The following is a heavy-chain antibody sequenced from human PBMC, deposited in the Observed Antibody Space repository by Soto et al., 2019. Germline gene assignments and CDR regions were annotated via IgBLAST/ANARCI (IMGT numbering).Heavy chain of an antibody. V-gene: IGHV2-26*01. Sequence: QVTLRESGPVLLKPTETLTLTCNVSGFSLTTGRMGVSWIRQPPGKALEWLAHIFSDAERSYSTSLQGRLTISTDGSGSQVVLIMTNMGPVDTGTYFCVRMHADSYSYSYALDVWGQGTTVTVSS. CDR1: GFSLTTGRMG. CDR3: VRMHADSYSYSYALDV. D-gene: IGHD2-21*02. J-gene: IGHJ6*02. CDR2: IFSDAER.